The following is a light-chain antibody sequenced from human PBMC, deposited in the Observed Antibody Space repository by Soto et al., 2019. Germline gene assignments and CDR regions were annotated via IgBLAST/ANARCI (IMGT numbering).Light chain of an antibody. CDR1: SSNIGAGYD. Sequence: QSVLAQPPSVSGAPGQKVTISCTGSSSNIGAGYDLHWYQQLPGTAPKLLLYGNSNRPSGVPDRFSGSKSGTSASLAIIGLQAEDEADYYCQSYDSSLSAYVFGTGTKLTVL. CDR3: QSYDSSLSAYV. V-gene: IGLV1-40*01. CDR2: GNS. J-gene: IGLJ1*01.